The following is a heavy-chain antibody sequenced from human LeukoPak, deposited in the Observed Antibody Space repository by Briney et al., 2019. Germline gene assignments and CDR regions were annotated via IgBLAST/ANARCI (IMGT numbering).Heavy chain of an antibody. CDR2: IYYSGST. J-gene: IGHJ3*02. V-gene: IGHV4-39*07. Sequence: SETLSLTCTVSGGSISSSSYYWGWIRQPPGKGLEWIGSIYYSGSTYYNLSLKSRVTISVDTSKNQFSLKLSSVTAADTAVYYCARDTTMFGGAFDIWGQGTMVTVSS. CDR3: ARDTTMFGGAFDI. D-gene: IGHD3-10*02. CDR1: GGSISSSSYY.